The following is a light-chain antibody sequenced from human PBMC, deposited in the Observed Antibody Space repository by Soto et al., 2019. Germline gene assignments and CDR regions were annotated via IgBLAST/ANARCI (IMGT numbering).Light chain of an antibody. CDR2: DAS. CDR1: QSVSSY. CDR3: QQRSNWPRLFT. J-gene: IGKJ3*01. Sequence: EIVLTQSPATLSLSPGERATLSCRASQSVSSYLAWYQQKPGQAPRLLIYDASNRATGIPARFSGSGSGTDCTITSSSLEPDDFAVYYCQQRSNWPRLFTFGTGTKVDSK. V-gene: IGKV3-11*01.